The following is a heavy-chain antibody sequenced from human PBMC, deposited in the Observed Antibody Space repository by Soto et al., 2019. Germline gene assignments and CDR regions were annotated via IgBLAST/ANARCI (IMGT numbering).Heavy chain of an antibody. V-gene: IGHV3-23*01. Sequence: GSLRLSCAASGFTFSSYAMSWVRQAPGKGLEWVSAISGSGGSTYYADSVKGRFTISRDNSKNTLYLQMNSLRAEDTAVYYCARAYCSGGSCYFRTIDYYMDVWGKGTTVTVSS. CDR3: ARAYCSGGSCYFRTIDYYMDV. CDR1: GFTFSSYA. D-gene: IGHD2-15*01. CDR2: ISGSGGST. J-gene: IGHJ6*03.